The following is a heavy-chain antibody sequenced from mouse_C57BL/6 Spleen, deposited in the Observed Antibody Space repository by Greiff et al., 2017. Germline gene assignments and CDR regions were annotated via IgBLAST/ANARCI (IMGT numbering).Heavy chain of an antibody. V-gene: IGHV1-53*01. CDR2: INPSNGGT. J-gene: IGHJ4*01. Sequence: QVQLQQPGTELVKPGASVKLSCKASGYTFTSYWMHWVKQRPGQGLEWIGNINPSNGGTNYNEKCKSKATLTVDKSSSTAYMQLSSLTSEDSAVYYCARLGLLTYAMDYWGQGTSVPSPQ. D-gene: IGHD2-3*01. CDR3: ARLGLLTYAMDY. CDR1: GYTFTSYW.